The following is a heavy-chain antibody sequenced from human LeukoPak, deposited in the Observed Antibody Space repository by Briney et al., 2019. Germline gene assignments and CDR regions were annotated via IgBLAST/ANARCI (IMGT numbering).Heavy chain of an antibody. Sequence: PGRSLRLSCAASGFTFSSYGMHWVRQAPGKGLEWVAVIWYDGSNKCYADSVKGRFTISRDNSKNTLYLQMNSLRAEDTAVYYCAREYCSGGSCYWFDPWGQGTLVTVSS. D-gene: IGHD2-15*01. J-gene: IGHJ5*02. CDR2: IWYDGSNK. CDR1: GFTFSSYG. CDR3: AREYCSGGSCYWFDP. V-gene: IGHV3-33*01.